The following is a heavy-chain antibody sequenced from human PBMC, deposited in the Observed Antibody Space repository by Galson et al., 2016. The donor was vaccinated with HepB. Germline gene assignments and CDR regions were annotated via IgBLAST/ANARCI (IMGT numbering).Heavy chain of an antibody. Sequence: SETLSLTCSVSGDSISSDNWWNWVRQPPGKGLEWVGEVLHSGTTYYNPSLRSRLTISVDKSNNLGSLRLTSVTAADTAVYYCARVKRYCSRNNCYFDPWGQGTLVTVSS. CDR1: GDSISSDNW. CDR2: VLHSGTT. CDR3: ARVKRYCSRNNCYFDP. D-gene: IGHD2-2*01. J-gene: IGHJ5*02. V-gene: IGHV4-4*02.